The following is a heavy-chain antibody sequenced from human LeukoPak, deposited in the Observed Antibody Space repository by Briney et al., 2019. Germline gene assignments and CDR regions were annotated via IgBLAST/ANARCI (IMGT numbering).Heavy chain of an antibody. CDR1: GYTFTSSD. CDR3: ARGSHYYYGMDV. CDR2: MNPNSGNT. Sequence: ASVKVSCKASGYTFTSSDINWVRQATGQGLEWMGWMNPNSGNTGYAQKFQGRVTMTRNTSISTAYMELSSLRSEDTAVYYCARGSHYYYGMDVWGQGTTVTVSS. J-gene: IGHJ6*02. V-gene: IGHV1-8*01.